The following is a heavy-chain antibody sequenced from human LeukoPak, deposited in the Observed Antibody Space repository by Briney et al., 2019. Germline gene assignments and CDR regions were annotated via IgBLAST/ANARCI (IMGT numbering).Heavy chain of an antibody. CDR3: ARNPSGSGIPYYFDY. CDR1: GYTFTSYY. D-gene: IGHD3-10*01. J-gene: IGHJ4*02. Sequence: GASVKVSCKASGYTFTSYYMHWVRQAPGQGLEWMGIINPSGGSTSYAQKFQGRVTMTRDTSTSTVYMELNSLRSEDTAVYYCARNPSGSGIPYYFDYWGQGTLVTVSS. V-gene: IGHV1-46*01. CDR2: INPSGGST.